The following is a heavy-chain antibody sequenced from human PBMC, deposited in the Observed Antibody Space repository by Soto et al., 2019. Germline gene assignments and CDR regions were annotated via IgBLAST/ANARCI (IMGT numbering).Heavy chain of an antibody. Sequence: QVTVKESGPVLVKPTETLTLTCTVSGFSLSNAGLGVSWIRQPPGKALEWLAHIFSNDEKSYSTSLKSRLTISKENSKSQVVLTMTNMDPVDTAKYYCESTYSTTWYWFDPWGQGTLVTVSS. J-gene: IGHJ5*02. D-gene: IGHD6-13*01. CDR1: GFSLSNAGLG. CDR3: ESTYSTTWYWFDP. CDR2: IFSNDEK. V-gene: IGHV2-26*04.